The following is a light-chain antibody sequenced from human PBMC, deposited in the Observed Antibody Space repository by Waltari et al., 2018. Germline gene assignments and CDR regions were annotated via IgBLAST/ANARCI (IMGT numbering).Light chain of an antibody. V-gene: IGKV3-20*01. CDR3: QQYGSSVMYT. J-gene: IGKJ2*01. CDR2: GAS. CDR1: QSITTRY. Sequence: VLTHSPGTLSLSPGERATFPCRASQSITTRYFAWYQQKPGQAPRLLIYGASSRAPGIPDRFSGSGSGTDFTRTISRLEPEDFAVYYCQQYGSSVMYTFGQGAKLEIK.